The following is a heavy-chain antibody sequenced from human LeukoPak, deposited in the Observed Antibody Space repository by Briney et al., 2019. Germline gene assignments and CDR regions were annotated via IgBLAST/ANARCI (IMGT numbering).Heavy chain of an antibody. D-gene: IGHD1-14*01. CDR1: GFNFSSHW. CDR2: IKKDGGEI. V-gene: IGHV3-7*01. CDR3: AGASGGNRPFDY. Sequence: GGSLRLSCAASGFNFSSHWMSWVRQAPGKGLEWVANIKKDGGEIFYADSVKGRFTIFRDNAKNALYLQMSSLRAEDTAVYYCAGASGGNRPFDYWGQGTLVTVSS. J-gene: IGHJ4*02.